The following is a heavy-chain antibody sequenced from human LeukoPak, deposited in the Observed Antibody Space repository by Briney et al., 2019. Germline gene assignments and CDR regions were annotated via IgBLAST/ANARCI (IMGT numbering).Heavy chain of an antibody. CDR3: AKYRSTSCYLDY. J-gene: IGHJ4*02. CDR2: ISGSGGST. D-gene: IGHD2-2*01. Sequence: GGSPRLSCAASGFTFSSYGMSWVRQAPGKGLEWVSAISGSGGSTYYADSVKGRFTISRDNSKNTLYLQMNSLRAEDTAVYYCAKYRSTSCYLDYWGQGTLVTVSS. CDR1: GFTFSSYG. V-gene: IGHV3-23*01.